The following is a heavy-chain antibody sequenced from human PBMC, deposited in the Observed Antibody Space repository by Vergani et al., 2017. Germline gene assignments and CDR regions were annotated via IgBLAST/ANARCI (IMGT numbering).Heavy chain of an antibody. V-gene: IGHV4-30-4*08. Sequence: QVQLEESGPGLVKPSETLYLTCSVSGFDINGDDTWWTWIRRSPGKGLELIGRISSTGTYSSYNPSLGDRPAISLDNSTNQFFLTLTAVTAADTAIYYCARGQWVIDAWGQGTPVTVSS. J-gene: IGHJ4*02. CDR2: ISSTGTYS. CDR3: ARGQWVIDA. D-gene: IGHD1-26*01. CDR1: GFDINGDDTW.